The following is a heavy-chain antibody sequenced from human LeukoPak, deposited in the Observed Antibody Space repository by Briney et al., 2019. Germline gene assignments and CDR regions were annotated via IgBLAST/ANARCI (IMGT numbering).Heavy chain of an antibody. V-gene: IGHV3-30*18. Sequence: GGSLRLSCAASGFTFSSYGMHWVRQAPGKGLEWVAVISYDGSNKYYADSVKGRFTISRDNSKNTLYLQMNSLRAEDTAVYYCAKESKWFGELEGYFDYWGQGTLVTVSS. CDR3: AKESKWFGELEGYFDY. D-gene: IGHD3-10*01. CDR1: GFTFSSYG. CDR2: ISYDGSNK. J-gene: IGHJ4*02.